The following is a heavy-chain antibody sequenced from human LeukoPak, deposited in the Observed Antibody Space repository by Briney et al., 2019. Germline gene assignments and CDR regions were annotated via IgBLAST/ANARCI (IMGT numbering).Heavy chain of an antibody. V-gene: IGHV1-69*13. D-gene: IGHD2-2*01. CDR1: GGTLSSYA. J-gene: IGHJ6*03. Sequence: SVKVSCKASGGTLSSYAISWVRQAPGQGLEWMGGIIPIFGTANYAQKFQGRVTITADESTSTAYMELSSLRSEDTAVYYCAQGGYQLLYKDYYYYYMDVWGKGTTVTVSS. CDR2: IIPIFGTA. CDR3: AQGGYQLLYKDYYYYYMDV.